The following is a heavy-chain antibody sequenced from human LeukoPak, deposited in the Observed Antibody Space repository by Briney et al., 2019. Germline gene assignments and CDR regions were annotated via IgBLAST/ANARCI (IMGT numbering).Heavy chain of an antibody. Sequence: GGSLRLSCAASGFTFSSYWIHWVRQVPGKGLVWVARINPGGSSITYADSVKGRFTISRDNAKNTLYLQMDSLRAEDTGVYYCARGNQADDYWGQRTLVTVSS. CDR1: GFTFSSYW. D-gene: IGHD1-14*01. J-gene: IGHJ4*02. CDR3: ARGNQADDY. CDR2: INPGGSSI. V-gene: IGHV3-74*01.